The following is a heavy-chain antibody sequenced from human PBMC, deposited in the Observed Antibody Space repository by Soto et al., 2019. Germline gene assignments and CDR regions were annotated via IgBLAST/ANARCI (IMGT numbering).Heavy chain of an antibody. D-gene: IGHD4-17*01. Sequence: QVQLQESGPGLVKPSQTLSLTCTVSGGSISSGDYYWSWIRQPPGKGLEWIGYIYYSGSTYYNPSLKSRVTISVDTSKNQFSLKLSSVTAADTAVYYCVREPTDYEGAFDIWGQGTMVTVSS. J-gene: IGHJ3*02. CDR2: IYYSGST. V-gene: IGHV4-30-4*01. CDR3: VREPTDYEGAFDI. CDR1: GGSISSGDYY.